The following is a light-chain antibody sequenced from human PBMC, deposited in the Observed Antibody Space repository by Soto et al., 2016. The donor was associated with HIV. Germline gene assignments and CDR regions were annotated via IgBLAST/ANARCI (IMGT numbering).Light chain of an antibody. J-gene: IGKJ1*01. CDR1: QGISSA. CDR3: QHLNSFLPWT. CDR2: DAS. V-gene: IGKV1-13*02. Sequence: AIQLTQSPSSLSASVGDRVTITCRASQGISSALAWYQQKPGKAPKLLIYDASSLESGVPSRFSGSGSGTEFTLTISSLQPEDFAIYYCQHLNSFLPWTFGQGTKVEIK.